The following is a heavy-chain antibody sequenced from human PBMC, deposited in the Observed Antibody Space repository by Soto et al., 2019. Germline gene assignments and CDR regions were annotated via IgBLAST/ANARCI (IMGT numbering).Heavy chain of an antibody. Sequence: QVQLVQSGAEVKKPGASVKVSCKASGYTFTSYGIRWVRQAPGQGLEWMGWISAYNGNTNYAQKLQCRVTMTTDTSTSTAYMELRSMRSADTTVYYCAGDLHGDPYYWGQGTLVTVSS. D-gene: IGHD4-17*01. CDR3: AGDLHGDPYY. V-gene: IGHV1-18*01. CDR1: GYTFTSYG. CDR2: ISAYNGNT. J-gene: IGHJ4*02.